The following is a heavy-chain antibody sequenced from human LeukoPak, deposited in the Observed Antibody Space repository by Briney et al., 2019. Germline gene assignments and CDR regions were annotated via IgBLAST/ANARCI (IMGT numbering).Heavy chain of an antibody. J-gene: IGHJ4*02. Sequence: QPGRSLRLSCAASGFTFSYYGMHWVRQAPGKGLEWVAVIWYDGSNKYYADSVKGRFTISRDNSNNTLYLQMNSLRAEDTAVYYCARGDIVVVPAGDYFDYWGQGTLVTVSS. CDR3: ARGDIVVVPAGDYFDY. CDR1: GFTFSYYG. CDR2: IWYDGSNK. V-gene: IGHV3-33*01. D-gene: IGHD2-2*01.